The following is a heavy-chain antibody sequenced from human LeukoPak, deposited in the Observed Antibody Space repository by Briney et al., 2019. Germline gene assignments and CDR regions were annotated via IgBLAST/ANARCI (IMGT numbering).Heavy chain of an antibody. D-gene: IGHD3-22*01. J-gene: IGHJ3*02. CDR1: GGSFSGYY. CDR3: AREVDYYDSSGYYTHGAFDI. Sequence: SETLSLTCAVYGGSFSGYYWSWIRQPPGKGLEWIGEINHSGSTNYNPSLKSRVTISVDTSKNQFSLKLSSVTAADTAVYYCAREVDYYDSSGYYTHGAFDIWGQGTMVTVSS. CDR2: INHSGST. V-gene: IGHV4-34*01.